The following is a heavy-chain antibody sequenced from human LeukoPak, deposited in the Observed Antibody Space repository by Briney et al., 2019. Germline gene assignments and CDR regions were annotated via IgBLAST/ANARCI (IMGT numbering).Heavy chain of an antibody. D-gene: IGHD4/OR15-4a*01. CDR3: ARDPDYGDPY. Sequence: PGGSLRLSCSASGFSFSDSFMSWFRLSAEKGLEWIAYITSSGTTTEYADSVKGRFTISRVNAKNSLYLQMNSLRPEDTAVYYCARDPDYGDPYRGPGTLVTVSS. V-gene: IGHV3-11*01. CDR2: ITSSGTTT. J-gene: IGHJ4*02. CDR1: GFSFSDSF.